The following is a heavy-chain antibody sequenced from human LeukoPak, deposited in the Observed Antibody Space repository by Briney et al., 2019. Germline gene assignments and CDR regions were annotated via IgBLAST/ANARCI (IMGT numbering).Heavy chain of an antibody. J-gene: IGHJ6*03. CDR3: ARDAPTTVTTFYYYYYMDV. Sequence: GGSLRLSCAASGFTFSSYEMNWVRQAPGKGLEWVSYISSSGSTIYYADSVKGRFTISRDNAKNSLYLQMNSPRAEDTAVYYCARDAPTTVTTFYYYYYMDVWGKGTTVTVSS. V-gene: IGHV3-48*03. CDR2: ISSSGSTI. D-gene: IGHD4-17*01. CDR1: GFTFSSYE.